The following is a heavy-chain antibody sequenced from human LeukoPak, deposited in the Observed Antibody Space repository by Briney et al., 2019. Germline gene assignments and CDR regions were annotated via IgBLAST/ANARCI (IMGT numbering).Heavy chain of an antibody. D-gene: IGHD6-19*01. V-gene: IGHV5-51*01. J-gene: IGHJ4*02. Sequence: GESLKSSCKGSGYSFTSYWIGWVRQMPGESLEWMGIIYPGDSDTRYSPSFQGQVTISADKSISTAYLQWSSLKASDTAMYYCARHAPGGEEQWLVLGYWGQGTLVTVSS. CDR3: ARHAPGGEEQWLVLGY. CDR2: IYPGDSDT. CDR1: GYSFTSYW.